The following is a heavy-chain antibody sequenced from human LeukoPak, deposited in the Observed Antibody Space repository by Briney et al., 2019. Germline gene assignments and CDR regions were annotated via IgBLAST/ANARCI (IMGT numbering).Heavy chain of an antibody. D-gene: IGHD3-3*01. Sequence: PGRSLRLSCAASGFTFSSYTMHWVRQAPGKGLEWVAVISYDGSNKYYADSVKGRFTISRDNSKNTLYLQMNSLRAEDTAVYYCARAPILRFLEWLLSSFDYWGQGTLVTVSS. CDR2: ISYDGSNK. CDR1: GFTFSSYT. CDR3: ARAPILRFLEWLLSSFDY. J-gene: IGHJ4*02. V-gene: IGHV3-30*04.